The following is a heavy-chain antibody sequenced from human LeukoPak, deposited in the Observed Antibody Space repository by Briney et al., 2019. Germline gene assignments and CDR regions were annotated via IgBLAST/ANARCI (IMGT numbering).Heavy chain of an antibody. CDR3: TREDRPFCPFAY. CDR2: ISHDGTT. CDR1: GGSIDIANY. D-gene: IGHD3-22*01. Sequence: SETLSLTCGVSGGSIDIANYWSWVRQAPGKGLEWIGEISHDGTTNYNPSLRSRVAMSLDRANNQFSLSLTSVTAADTAVYYCTREDRPFCPFAYWGQGVLVTVSS. J-gene: IGHJ4*02. V-gene: IGHV4-4*02.